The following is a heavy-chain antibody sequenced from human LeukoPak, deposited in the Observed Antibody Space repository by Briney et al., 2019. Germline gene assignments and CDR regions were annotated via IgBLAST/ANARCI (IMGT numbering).Heavy chain of an antibody. Sequence: PSETLSLTCTVSGGSISSGGYYWSWIRQHPGKGLEWIGYIYYSGSTYYNPSLKSRVTISVDTSKNQLSLKLSSVTAADTAVYYCARDYGLGSSGQFDYWGQGTLVTVSS. CDR2: IYYSGST. CDR3: ARDYGLGSSGQFDY. J-gene: IGHJ4*02. D-gene: IGHD3-22*01. CDR1: GGSISSGGYY. V-gene: IGHV4-31*03.